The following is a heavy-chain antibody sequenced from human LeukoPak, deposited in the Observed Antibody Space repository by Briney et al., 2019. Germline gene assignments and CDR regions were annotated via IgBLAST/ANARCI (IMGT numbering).Heavy chain of an antibody. CDR1: GFTFSSYA. J-gene: IGHJ6*02. CDR2: ISDSGGST. CDR3: TTDGPYYDFWSGDYYYGMDV. Sequence: GGSLRLSCAASGFTFSSYAMSWVRQASGKGLEWVSPISDSGGSTYYADSVKGRFTVSRDSSKNTLYLQMNSLKTEDTAVYYCTTDGPYYDFWSGDYYYGMDVWGQGTTVTVSS. V-gene: IGHV3-23*01. D-gene: IGHD3-3*01.